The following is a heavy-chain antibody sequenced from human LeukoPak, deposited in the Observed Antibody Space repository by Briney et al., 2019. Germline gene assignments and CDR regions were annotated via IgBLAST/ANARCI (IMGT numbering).Heavy chain of an antibody. J-gene: IGHJ4*02. D-gene: IGHD2-21*02. CDR1: GGSISSYY. V-gene: IGHV4-59*12. CDR3: ARRTCGGDCYSFDY. Sequence: SETLSLTCTVSGGSISSYYWSWIRQPPGKGLEWIGYIYYSGSTNYNSSLKSRVTISVDTSKNQFSLKLSSVTAADTAVYYCARRTCGGDCYSFDYWGQGTLVTVSS. CDR2: IYYSGST.